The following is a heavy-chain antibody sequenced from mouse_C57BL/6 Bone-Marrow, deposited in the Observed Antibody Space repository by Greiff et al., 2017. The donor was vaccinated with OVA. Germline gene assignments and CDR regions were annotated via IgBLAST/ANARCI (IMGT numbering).Heavy chain of an antibody. D-gene: IGHD3-2*02. J-gene: IGHJ2*01. CDR1: GYTFTSYW. Sequence: QVQLQQPGAELVRPGSSVKLSCKASGYTFTSYWMDWVKQRPGQGLEWIGNIYPSDSETHYNQKFKDKATLTVDKSSSTAYMQLSSLTSEDSAVYYCASEGAQATFPIDYWGQGTTLTVSS. CDR3: ASEGAQATFPIDY. CDR2: IYPSDSET. V-gene: IGHV1-61*01.